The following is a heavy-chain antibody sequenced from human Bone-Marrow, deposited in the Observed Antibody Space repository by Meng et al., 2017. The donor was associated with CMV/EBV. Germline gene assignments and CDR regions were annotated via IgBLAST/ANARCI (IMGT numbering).Heavy chain of an antibody. J-gene: IGHJ4*02. V-gene: IGHV1-18*01. CDR2: ISAYNGNT. CDR3: ARDGLTYYDFWSGYEKKIRHGGYFDY. D-gene: IGHD3-3*01. CDR1: GYTFTSYG. Sequence: ASLNVSCKPSGYTFTSYGISLVRQAPGQGLEWMGWISAYNGNTNYAQKLQGRVTMTTDTSTSTAYTELRSLRSDDTAVYYCARDGLTYYDFWSGYEKKIRHGGYFDYWGQGTLVTVSS.